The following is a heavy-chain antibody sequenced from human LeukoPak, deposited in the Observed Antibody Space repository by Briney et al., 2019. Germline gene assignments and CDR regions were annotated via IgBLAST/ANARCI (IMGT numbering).Heavy chain of an antibody. D-gene: IGHD2-8*01. CDR1: GFTFSSYA. CDR2: ISYDGSNK. Sequence: GGSLRLSCAASGFTFSSYAMHWVRQAPGKGLEWVAVISYDGSNKYYADSVKGRFTISRDNSKNTLYPQMNSLRAEDTAVYYCARSMYDYYGMDVWGQGTTVTVSS. CDR3: ARSMYDYYGMDV. J-gene: IGHJ6*02. V-gene: IGHV3-30-3*01.